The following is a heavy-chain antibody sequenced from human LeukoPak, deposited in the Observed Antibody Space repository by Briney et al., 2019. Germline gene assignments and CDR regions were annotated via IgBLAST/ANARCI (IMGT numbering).Heavy chain of an antibody. Sequence: PGGSLRLSCEAAGFAFKTYSMHWVRQAPGKGLEWVAAIWPDGSNEYYANSVKGRFFISRDNSKNTLYLQMNSLRVDDTAVYYCARDQGYCSSTNCGHYFYGLDVWGQGTTVAVSS. D-gene: IGHD2-2*01. J-gene: IGHJ6*02. CDR2: IWPDGSNE. CDR1: GFAFKTYS. CDR3: ARDQGYCSSTNCGHYFYGLDV. V-gene: IGHV3-33*01.